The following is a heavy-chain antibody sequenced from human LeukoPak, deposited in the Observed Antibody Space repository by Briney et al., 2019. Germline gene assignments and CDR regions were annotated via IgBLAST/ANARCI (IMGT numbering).Heavy chain of an antibody. CDR1: GFTFSSYS. CDR2: VSHSGSS. D-gene: IGHD4-23*01. V-gene: IGHV4-34*01. CDR3: ARGIFYGGRNQYIWLDL. J-gene: IGHJ5*02. Sequence: GSLRLSCAASGFTFSSYSMNWVRQAPGKGLEWIGEVSHSGSSNYNPSLKSRINISLDTSKSQFSLRLTSVTAADTAVYYCARGIFYGGRNQYIWLDLWGQGTLVTVSS.